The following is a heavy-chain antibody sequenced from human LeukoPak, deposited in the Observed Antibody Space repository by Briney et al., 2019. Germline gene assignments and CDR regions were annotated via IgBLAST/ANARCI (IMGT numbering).Heavy chain of an antibody. CDR2: IYYSGST. V-gene: IGHV4-59*01. CDR1: GGSISGYY. J-gene: IGHJ4*02. CDR3: ARARTVYGEYYFDY. Sequence: SETLSLTCTVSGGSISGYYWSWIRQPPGKGLEWIGYIYYSGSTNYNPSLKSRVTISVDTSKNQFSLKLSSVTAADTAVYYCARARTVYGEYYFDYWGQGTLVTVSS. D-gene: IGHD3-10*01.